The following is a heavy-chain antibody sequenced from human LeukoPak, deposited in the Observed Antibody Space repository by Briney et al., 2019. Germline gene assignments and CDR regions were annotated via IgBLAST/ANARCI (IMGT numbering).Heavy chain of an antibody. CDR1: GFTFDDYA. CDR3: AKDPKSGYSSSWTYFDY. J-gene: IGHJ4*02. D-gene: IGHD6-13*01. Sequence: GRSLRLSCAASGFTFDDYAMHWVRQAPGKGLEWVSGISWNSGSIGYADSVKGRFTISGDNAKNSLYLQMNSLRAEDTALYYCAKDPKSGYSSSWTYFDYWGQGTLVTVSS. V-gene: IGHV3-9*01. CDR2: ISWNSGSI.